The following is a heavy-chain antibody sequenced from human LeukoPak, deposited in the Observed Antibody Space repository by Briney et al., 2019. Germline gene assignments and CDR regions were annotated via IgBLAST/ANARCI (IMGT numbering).Heavy chain of an antibody. D-gene: IGHD2-15*01. CDR3: AKDASDFCGGCYWGYWFDP. Sequence: GGSLRLSCAASGFTFSSYAMSWVRQAPGKGLEWVSAISGSGGSTYYADSVKGRFTISRDNPKNTLYLQMNSLRAEYTAVYYCAKDASDFCGGCYWGYWFDPWGQGTLVTVSS. CDR2: ISGSGGST. V-gene: IGHV3-23*01. J-gene: IGHJ5*02. CDR1: GFTFSSYA.